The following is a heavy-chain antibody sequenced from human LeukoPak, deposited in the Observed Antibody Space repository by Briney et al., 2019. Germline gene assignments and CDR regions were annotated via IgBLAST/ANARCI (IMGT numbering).Heavy chain of an antibody. CDR2: INPNSGGT. CDR1: GYTFTGYY. D-gene: IGHD6-6*01. CDR3: ARDPRSSSSGY. V-gene: IGHV1-2*06. Sequence: ASVKVSCKASGYTFTGYYMHWVRQAPGQGLEWMGRINPNSGGTNYAKKFQGRVTMTRDTSISTAYMELSRLSSDDTAVYYCARDPRSSSSGYWGQGTLVTVSS. J-gene: IGHJ4*02.